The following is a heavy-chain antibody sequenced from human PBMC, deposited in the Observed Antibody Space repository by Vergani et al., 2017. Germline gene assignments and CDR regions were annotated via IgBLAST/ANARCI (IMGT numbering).Heavy chain of an antibody. CDR3: ASNAPYYDFWSGYYTNYPNVDY. CDR1: GFTFSSYW. CDR2: IKQDGSEN. Sequence: EVQLVESGGGLVQPGGSLRLSCAASGFTFSSYWMSWVRQAPGKGLEWVANIKQDGSENYYVDSVKGRFTISRDNAKNSLYLQMNSLRAEDTAVYYCASNAPYYDFWSGYYTNYPNVDYWGQGTLVTVSS. V-gene: IGHV3-7*01. J-gene: IGHJ4*02. D-gene: IGHD3-3*01.